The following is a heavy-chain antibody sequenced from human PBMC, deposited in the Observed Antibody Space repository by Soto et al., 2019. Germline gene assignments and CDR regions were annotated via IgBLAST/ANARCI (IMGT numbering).Heavy chain of an antibody. CDR2: IWDDGTNR. CDR1: GFTFSDYG. V-gene: IGHV3-33*01. J-gene: IGHJ6*02. D-gene: IGHD6-19*01. CDR3: ARDDIPGREVAIYGMDV. Sequence: QVQLVEPGGGVVQPGRSLRLSCAASGFTFSDYGMHWVRQAPGKGLEWVAVIWDDGTNRYYADSVKGLFTISRDNSKNTLYVQMNSLRAEDTAVYYCARDDIPGREVAIYGMDVWGQGTTVTVSS.